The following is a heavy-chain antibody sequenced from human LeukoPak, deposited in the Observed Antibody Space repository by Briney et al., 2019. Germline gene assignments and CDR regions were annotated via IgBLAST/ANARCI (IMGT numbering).Heavy chain of an antibody. CDR1: GGTFSSYA. J-gene: IGHJ4*02. CDR2: IIPILGIA. D-gene: IGHD6-13*01. CDR3: ARAPVAVAGYGLGYSNSY. Sequence: GATVNVSCKASGGTFSSYAISWVRQAPGQGLEWMGRIIPILGIANYAQKFQGRVTITADKSTSTAYMELSSLRSEDTAVYYCARAPVAVAGYGLGYSNSYWGQGTLVTVSS. V-gene: IGHV1-69*04.